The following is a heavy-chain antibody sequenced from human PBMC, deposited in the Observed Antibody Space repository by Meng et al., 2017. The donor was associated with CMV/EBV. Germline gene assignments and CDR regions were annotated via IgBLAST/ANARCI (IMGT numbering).Heavy chain of an antibody. J-gene: IGHJ4*02. V-gene: IGHV1-18*01. CDR3: ARAWVGEEYYFDY. Sequence: QVKLGQSGAAVKRPGASVKVYGKASGYIFTSYCISWVRQAHGKGLEWMGWISAYNGNTNYAQKLQGRVTMTTDTSTSTAYMELRSLRSDDTAVYYCARAWVGEEYYFDYWGQGTLVTVSS. D-gene: IGHD3-10*01. CDR1: GYIFTSYC. CDR2: ISAYNGNT.